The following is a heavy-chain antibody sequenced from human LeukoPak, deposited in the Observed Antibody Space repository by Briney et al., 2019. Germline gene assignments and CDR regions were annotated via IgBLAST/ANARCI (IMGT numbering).Heavy chain of an antibody. D-gene: IGHD3-9*01. V-gene: IGHV1-18*01. CDR3: AIASYDILTGYYIPS. CDR2: ISAYNGNT. Sequence: ASVKVSCKASGYTFTSYGISWVRQAPGQGLEWMGWISAYNGNTNYAQKLQGRVTMTTDTSTSTAYMELRSLRSDDTAVYYCAIASYDILTGYYIPSWGQGTLVTVSS. CDR1: GYTFTSYG. J-gene: IGHJ5*02.